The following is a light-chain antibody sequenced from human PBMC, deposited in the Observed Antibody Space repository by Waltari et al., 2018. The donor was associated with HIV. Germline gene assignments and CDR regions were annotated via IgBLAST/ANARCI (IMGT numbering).Light chain of an antibody. CDR1: SSNIGSNY. CDR3: AAWDDNLSGWV. CDR2: RNN. J-gene: IGLJ3*02. Sequence: QSVLTQPPSASGTPGQSVTISCSGSSSNIGSNYVYWYQQLPGTAPKLLIYRNNQRPSGVPDRFSGFESGTSASLAISGLRSEDEADYYCAAWDDNLSGWVFGGGSKLTIL. V-gene: IGLV1-47*01.